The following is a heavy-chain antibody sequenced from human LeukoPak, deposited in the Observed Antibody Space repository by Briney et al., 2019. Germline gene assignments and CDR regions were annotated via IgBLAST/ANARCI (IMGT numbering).Heavy chain of an antibody. D-gene: IGHD1-26*01. V-gene: IGHV3-23*01. CDR1: GFTFSSYW. J-gene: IGHJ4*02. CDR3: AKMNSGSYYDRVDY. CDR2: ISGSGGST. Sequence: GGSLRLSCAGSGFTFSSYWMGWVRQAPGKGLEWVSAISGSGGSTYYADSVKGRFTISRDNSKNTLYLQMNSLRAEDTAVYYCAKMNSGSYYDRVDYWGQGTLVTVSS.